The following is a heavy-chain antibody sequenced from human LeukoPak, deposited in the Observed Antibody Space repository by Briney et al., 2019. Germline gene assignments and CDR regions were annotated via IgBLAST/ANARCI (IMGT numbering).Heavy chain of an antibody. Sequence: PGGSLRLSCAASGFTFSSYSMNWVRQAPGKGLEWVSSISSSSSYIYYADSVKGRFTISRDNAKNSLYLQMNSLRAEDTAVYYCARVHLEPRDAFDIWGQGTMVTVSS. J-gene: IGHJ3*02. CDR2: ISSSSSYI. D-gene: IGHD1-1*01. CDR3: ARVHLEPRDAFDI. V-gene: IGHV3-21*01. CDR1: GFTFSSYS.